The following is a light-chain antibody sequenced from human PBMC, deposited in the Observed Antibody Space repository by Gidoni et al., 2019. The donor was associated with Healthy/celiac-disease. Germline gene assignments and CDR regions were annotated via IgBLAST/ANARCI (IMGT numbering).Light chain of an antibody. CDR3: QQSYSTLS. Sequence: IQMTPSPSSLSASVGDRVTITCRASQSISSYLNWYQQKPGKAPKPLLYAASSLQSGVPSRFSGSGSGTDFTLTISSLQPEDFATYYCQQSYSTLSFGGGTKVEIK. CDR2: AAS. V-gene: IGKV1-39*01. J-gene: IGKJ4*01. CDR1: QSISSY.